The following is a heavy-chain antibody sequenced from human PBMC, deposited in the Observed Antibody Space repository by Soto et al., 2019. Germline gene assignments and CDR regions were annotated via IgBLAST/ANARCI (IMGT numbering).Heavy chain of an antibody. D-gene: IGHD6-13*01. Sequence: QVQLVQSGAEVKKPGASVKVSCKASGYTFTTYGISWVRQAPGQGLEWMGWISAYSGSTKFAQKLQGRVTMTTDTSTTTAYMELRSLTSDDTAVYSCARDFTKSSSWPYYFDYWGQGTLVTVSS. CDR1: GYTFTTYG. V-gene: IGHV1-18*01. CDR3: ARDFTKSSSWPYYFDY. J-gene: IGHJ4*02. CDR2: ISAYSGST.